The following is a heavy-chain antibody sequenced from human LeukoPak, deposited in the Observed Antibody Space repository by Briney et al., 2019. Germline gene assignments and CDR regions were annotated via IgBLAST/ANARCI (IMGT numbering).Heavy chain of an antibody. CDR2: ISSSSSYI. CDR3: AELGITMIGGV. D-gene: IGHD3-10*02. CDR1: GFTFSTFT. Sequence: PGGSLRLSCVVSGFTFSTFTMNWVRQAPGKELEWVSCISSSSSYIYYADSVKGRFTISRDNAKNSLYLQMNSLRAEDTAVYYCAELGITMIGGVWGKGTTVTISS. V-gene: IGHV3-21*01. J-gene: IGHJ6*04.